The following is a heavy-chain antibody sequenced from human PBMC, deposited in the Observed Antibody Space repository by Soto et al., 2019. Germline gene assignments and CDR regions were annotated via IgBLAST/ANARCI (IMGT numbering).Heavy chain of an antibody. J-gene: IGHJ6*02. Sequence: KRSETLSLTCAVSGYSIGSGYYWGLMRQPRGKGLEWIGSIYHSGSTYYNPSLKSRVTISVDTSKNQFSLKLSSVTAADTAVYYCARESQGSYYDPYYYYGMDVWGQGTTVTVSS. CDR3: ARESQGSYYDPYYYYGMDV. D-gene: IGHD3-10*01. V-gene: IGHV4-38-2*02. CDR1: GYSIGSGYY. CDR2: IYHSGST.